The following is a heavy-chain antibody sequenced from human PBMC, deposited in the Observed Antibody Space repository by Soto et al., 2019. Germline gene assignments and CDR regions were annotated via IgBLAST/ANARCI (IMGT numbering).Heavy chain of an antibody. J-gene: IGHJ6*02. Sequence: QVQLVESGGNVVQPGRSLRLSCAASGFSFSSHGMHWVRQAPGKGLEWVAHLWAGGNIRYYAYSVKGRFTISSDHSKNTLYLQMDSLGAEDTAVYYCARDAQHLANYGMDVWGQGTTVNVSS. CDR2: LWAGGNIR. V-gene: IGHV3-33*01. D-gene: IGHD3-3*02. CDR1: GFSFSSHG. CDR3: ARDAQHLANYGMDV.